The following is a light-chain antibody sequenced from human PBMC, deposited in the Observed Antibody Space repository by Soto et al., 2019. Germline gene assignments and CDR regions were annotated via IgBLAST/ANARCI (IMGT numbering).Light chain of an antibody. J-gene: IGLJ2*01. CDR1: NSDIGGYNS. CDR3: SSYTTRSTLV. Sequence: QSALTQPASVSGSPGQSITISCTGSNSDIGGYNSVSWYQQHPGKAPKLLIFGVTNRPSGVSDRFSGSKSGNTASLTISALQAEDEADYYCSSYTTRSTLVFGGGTKLTVL. CDR2: GVT. V-gene: IGLV2-14*01.